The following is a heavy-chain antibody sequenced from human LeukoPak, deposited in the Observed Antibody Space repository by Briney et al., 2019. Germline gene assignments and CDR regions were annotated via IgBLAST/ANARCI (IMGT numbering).Heavy chain of an antibody. V-gene: IGHV3-30*03. Sequence: GGSLRLSCAASGFTFSSYGMHWVRQAPGKGLEWVAVISYDGSNKYYADSVKGRFTISRDNSKNTLYLQMNSLRAEDTAVYYCAIPPMPADITMVRGVIRPHNWFDPWGQGTLVTVSS. CDR1: GFTFSSYG. CDR2: ISYDGSNK. J-gene: IGHJ5*02. D-gene: IGHD3-10*01. CDR3: AIPPMPADITMVRGVIRPHNWFDP.